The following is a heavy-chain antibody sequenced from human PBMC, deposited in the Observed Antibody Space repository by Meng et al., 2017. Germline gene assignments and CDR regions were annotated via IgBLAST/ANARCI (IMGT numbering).Heavy chain of an antibody. V-gene: IGHV2-5*02. CDR3: AHRQGTTEDFDY. J-gene: IGHJ4*02. CDR1: GFSRSTSGVG. D-gene: IGHD4-17*01. CDR2: IYWDDDK. Sequence: QITVKPSGPSLVKTTHTLKLTCNFSGFSRSTSGVGVGWICKPPGKALEWLALIYWDDDKRYSPSLKSRLTITKYTYKNPVVLTMTNMEPVETATHYCAHRQGTTEDFDYWGQGTLVTVSS.